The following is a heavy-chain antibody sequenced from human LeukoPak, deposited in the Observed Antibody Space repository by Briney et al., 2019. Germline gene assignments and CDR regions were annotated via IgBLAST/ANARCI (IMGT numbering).Heavy chain of an antibody. CDR2: ISSSSSSYI. V-gene: IGHV3-21*01. D-gene: IGHD6-13*01. J-gene: IGHJ6*04. Sequence: GGSLRLSCAASGFTFSSYSMNWVRQAPGKGLEWVSSISSSSSSYIYYADSVEGRFTISRDNAKNSLYLQMNSLRAEDTAVYYCARDSSSWHFLDVWGKGTTVTVSS. CDR1: GFTFSSYS. CDR3: ARDSSSWHFLDV.